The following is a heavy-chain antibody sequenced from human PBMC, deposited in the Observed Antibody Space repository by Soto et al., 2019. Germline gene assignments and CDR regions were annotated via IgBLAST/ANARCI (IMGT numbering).Heavy chain of an antibody. CDR3: ASGPTSGNYFLSFFYY. CDR2: INAGNGNT. D-gene: IGHD1-26*01. CDR1: GYTFTNFA. V-gene: IGHV1-3*01. J-gene: IGHJ4*02. Sequence: QVQLVQSGGEVKKPGASVKVSCKASGYTFTNFAMHWVCQAPGQRLECMAWINAGNGNTKYSQKFQGRVSITRDTSASTAYMELSSLRSEDTAMYYCASGPTSGNYFLSFFYYWGQGSLVTVSS.